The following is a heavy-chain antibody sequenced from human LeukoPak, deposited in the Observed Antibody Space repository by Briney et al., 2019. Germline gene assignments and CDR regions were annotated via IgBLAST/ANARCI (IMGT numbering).Heavy chain of an antibody. J-gene: IGHJ4*02. CDR3: AKGWDSGPHFGS. CDR1: GFTLSSYK. D-gene: IGHD1-26*01. V-gene: IGHV3-48*03. Sequence: PGGSLRLSCAASGFTLSSYKMNWVRQAPGKGLEWISYISSSGSTIYYGDSVKGRFTISRDSAKNSLYLQMNSLRAEDTAVYYCAKGWDSGPHFGSWGQGTLVTVSS. CDR2: ISSSGSTI.